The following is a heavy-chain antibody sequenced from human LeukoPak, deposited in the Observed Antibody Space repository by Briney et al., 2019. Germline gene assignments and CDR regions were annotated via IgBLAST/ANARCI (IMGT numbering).Heavy chain of an antibody. D-gene: IGHD3-22*01. Sequence: PSETLSLTCTVSGGSISSGGYYWSWIRQHPGKGLEWIGYIYYSGSTYYNPSLKSRVTISVDTSKNQFSLKLSSVTAADTAVYYCARGAYYDSSAYGYWGQGTLVTVSS. CDR3: ARGAYYDSSAYGY. V-gene: IGHV4-31*03. CDR1: GGSISSGGYY. J-gene: IGHJ4*02. CDR2: IYYSGST.